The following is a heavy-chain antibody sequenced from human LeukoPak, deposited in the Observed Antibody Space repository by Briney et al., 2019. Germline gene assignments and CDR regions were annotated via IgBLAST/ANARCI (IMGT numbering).Heavy chain of an antibody. V-gene: IGHV3-30*02. CDR3: TKDLSTSDCTTAMCYYFDY. D-gene: IGHD2/OR15-2a*01. J-gene: IGHJ4*01. Sequence: GGSLRLSCAASGYTFSDYGMPWVRQAPGKGLEWAASIRYDGTGQYYADSVKGRFTISRDNSRNTLSLQLNILRGEDTAIYYCTKDLSTSDCTTAMCYYFDYWGLGTLVTVSS. CDR1: GYTFSDYG. CDR2: IRYDGTGQ.